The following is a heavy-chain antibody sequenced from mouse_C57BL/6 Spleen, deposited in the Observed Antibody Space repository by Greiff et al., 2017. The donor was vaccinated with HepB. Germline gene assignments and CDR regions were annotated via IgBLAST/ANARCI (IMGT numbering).Heavy chain of an antibody. CDR1: GYTFTSYD. J-gene: IGHJ3*01. CDR3: AREDVAAWFAY. CDR2: IYPRDGST. Sequence: QVQLKESGPELVKPGASVKLSCKASGYTFTSYDINWVKQRPGQGLEWIGWIYPRDGSTKYNEKFKGKATLTVDTSSSTAYMELHSLTSEDSAVYFCAREDVAAWFAYWGQGTLVTVSA. V-gene: IGHV1-85*01.